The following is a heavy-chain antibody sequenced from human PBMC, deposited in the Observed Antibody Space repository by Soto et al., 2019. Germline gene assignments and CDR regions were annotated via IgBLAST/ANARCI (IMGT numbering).Heavy chain of an antibody. CDR2: FDPEDGET. D-gene: IGHD3-3*01. V-gene: IGHV1-24*01. CDR1: GYTLTELS. Sequence: ASAKVSCKFSGYTLTELSMHWVRQAPGKGLEWMGGFDPEDGETIYAQKFQGRVTMTEDTSTDTAYMELSSLRSEDTAVYYCATDQLRLYYYGMDVWGQGTTVNVSS. J-gene: IGHJ6*02. CDR3: ATDQLRLYYYGMDV.